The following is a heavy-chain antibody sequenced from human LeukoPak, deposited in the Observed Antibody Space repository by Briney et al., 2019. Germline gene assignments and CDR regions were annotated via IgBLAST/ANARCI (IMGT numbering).Heavy chain of an antibody. CDR2: ISAYNGNT. D-gene: IGHD2-21*01. Sequence: ASVKVSCKASGYTFTSYGISWVRQAPGQGLEWMGWISAYNGNTNYAQKLQGRVTMTTDTSTSTAYMELRSLRSDDTAVYHCARGMFCGGDCYGDDYWGQGTLVTVSS. V-gene: IGHV1-18*01. CDR3: ARGMFCGGDCYGDDY. J-gene: IGHJ4*02. CDR1: GYTFTSYG.